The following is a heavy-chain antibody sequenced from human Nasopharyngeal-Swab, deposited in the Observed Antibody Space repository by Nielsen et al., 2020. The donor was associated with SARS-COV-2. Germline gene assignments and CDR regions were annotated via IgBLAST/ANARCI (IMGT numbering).Heavy chain of an antibody. V-gene: IGHV3-74*01. D-gene: IGHD3-10*01. CDR2: INSDGSST. Sequence: GESLKISCAASGFTFSSYWMHWVRQAPGKGLVWVSRINSDGSSTRYADSVKGRFTISRDNAKNTLYLQMNSLRAEDTAVYYCAKDRTTMVRGVDYWGQGTLVTVSS. CDR1: GFTFSSYW. CDR3: AKDRTTMVRGVDY. J-gene: IGHJ4*02.